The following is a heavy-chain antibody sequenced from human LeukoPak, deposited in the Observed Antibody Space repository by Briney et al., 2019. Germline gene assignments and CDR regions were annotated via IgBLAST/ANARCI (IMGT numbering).Heavy chain of an antibody. CDR1: GFTFSSYA. CDR3: AKGPERGWSPNY. V-gene: IGHV3-23*01. D-gene: IGHD1-26*01. CDR2: ISSSGGSA. J-gene: IGHJ4*02. Sequence: GGSLRLSCAASGFTFSSYAMSWVRQAPGKGLEWVSVISSSGGSANYADSVKGRFTISRDNSKNTLYLQMNSLRAEDTAVYYCAKGPERGWSPNYWGQGTLVTVSS.